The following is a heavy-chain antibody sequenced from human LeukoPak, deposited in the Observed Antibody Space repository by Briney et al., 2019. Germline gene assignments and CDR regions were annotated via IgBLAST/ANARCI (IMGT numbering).Heavy chain of an antibody. J-gene: IGHJ1*01. V-gene: IGHV3-74*01. CDR3: ARAPSEIGGYCPESFRH. CDR2: IKSDGNT. CDR1: GFTFSRYC. D-gene: IGHD2-21*01. Sequence: GGSLRLSCAASGFTFSRYCMHWVPQAPGKGLVWVSRIKSDGNTNYADSVKGRFTISTDNAKNTVCLQMNRLRAEDTGVYYCARAPSEIGGYCPESFRHWGQGTLVTVSP.